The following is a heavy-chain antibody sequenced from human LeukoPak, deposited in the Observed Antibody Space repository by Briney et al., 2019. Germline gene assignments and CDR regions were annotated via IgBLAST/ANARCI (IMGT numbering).Heavy chain of an antibody. CDR2: INPNNGAT. V-gene: IGHV1-2*02. CDR1: GYTFTGHY. CDR3: ARNTADYESSGYYPFDA. Sequence: GASVRVSCKASGYTFTGHYVHWVRQAPGQGLEWMAWINPNNGATNYAQRFQGRVSVTRDTSITTVYMDLSSLTSDDTAVYFCARNTADYESSGYYPFDAWGRGTTVTVSS. J-gene: IGHJ3*01. D-gene: IGHD3-22*01.